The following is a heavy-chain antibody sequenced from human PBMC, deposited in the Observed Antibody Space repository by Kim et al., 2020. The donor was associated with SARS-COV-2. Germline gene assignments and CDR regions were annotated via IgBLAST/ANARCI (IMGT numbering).Heavy chain of an antibody. CDR1: GYTFVNYD. CDR3: ARGPLIIVPDGEGLDV. V-gene: IGHV1-8*01. Sequence: ASVKVSCKASGYTFVNYDINWVRQAPGQGLEWMGWMNPNNGDAAYAQKFQGRVTMSRVTSITTAYMELSGLTSEDTAVFYCARGPLIIVPDGEGLDVWGQGTTVTVSS. CDR2: MNPNNGDA. J-gene: IGHJ6*02. D-gene: IGHD3-10*01.